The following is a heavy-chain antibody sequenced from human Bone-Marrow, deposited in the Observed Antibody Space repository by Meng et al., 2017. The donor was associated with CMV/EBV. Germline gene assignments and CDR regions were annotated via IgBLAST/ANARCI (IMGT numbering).Heavy chain of an antibody. CDR1: GFTFANAW. Sequence: GESLKISCAASGFTFANAWMSWVRQAPGKGLEWVARIKSGGGTTEYAAPVRGRFSISRDDSYNTLYLQMNSLKTEDTAIYYCATDRPEVLAQIDVWGQGTLVTGCS. V-gene: IGHV3-15*01. CDR3: ATDRPEVLAQIDV. CDR2: IKSGGGTT. J-gene: IGHJ4*02. D-gene: IGHD3-3*02.